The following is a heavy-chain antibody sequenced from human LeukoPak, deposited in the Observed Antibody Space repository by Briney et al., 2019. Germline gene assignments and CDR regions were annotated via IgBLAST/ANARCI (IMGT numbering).Heavy chain of an antibody. Sequence: PGGSLRLSCAASEFTFSSYSMNWVRQAPGKGLEWVSVIYSGGSTYYADSVKGRFTISRDNSKNTLYLQMNSLRAEDTAVYYCARLAYCGGDCYFSYFDYWGQGTLVTVSS. D-gene: IGHD2-21*02. V-gene: IGHV3-53*01. CDR1: EFTFSSYS. CDR3: ARLAYCGGDCYFSYFDY. CDR2: IYSGGST. J-gene: IGHJ4*02.